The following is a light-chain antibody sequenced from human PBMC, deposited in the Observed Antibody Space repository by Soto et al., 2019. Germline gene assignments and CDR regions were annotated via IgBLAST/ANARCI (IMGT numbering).Light chain of an antibody. CDR2: DAS. J-gene: IGKJ3*01. CDR1: QDISNF. V-gene: IGKV1-33*01. CDR3: QQYDSLPFT. Sequence: DIQMTQSPSSLSASVGDRVAITCQASQDISNFLNWYQQKPGKAPKLLTYDASDLETGVPSRFSGSRYGTDFTFTISNLQPEDFATYYCQQYDSLPFTFHPGTKIDFK.